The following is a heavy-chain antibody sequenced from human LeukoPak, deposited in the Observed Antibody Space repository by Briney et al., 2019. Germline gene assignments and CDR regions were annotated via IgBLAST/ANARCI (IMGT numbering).Heavy chain of an antibody. CDR1: VYTFTSYD. CDR3: ARAPLGGYYFSHG. J-gene: IGHJ4*02. D-gene: IGHD3-3*01. V-gene: IGHV1-8*03. CDR2: MNPNSGNT. Sequence: ASVKVSCKASVYTFTSYDINWVRQATGRGLEWMGWMNPNSGNTGYAQKFQGRVTITRNTSISTAYMELSSLRSEDTAVYYCARAPLGGYYFSHGWGQGTLVTVSS.